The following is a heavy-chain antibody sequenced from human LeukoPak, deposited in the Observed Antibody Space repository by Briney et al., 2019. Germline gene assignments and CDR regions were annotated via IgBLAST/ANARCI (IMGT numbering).Heavy chain of an antibody. CDR3: ARGPDYYDSSGSIDY. J-gene: IGHJ4*02. V-gene: IGHV4-59*01. Sequence: SETLSLTCTVSGGSISSYYWSWLRQPPGKGLEWIGYIYYSGSTNYNPSLKSRVTISVDTSKNQFSLKLSSVTAADTAVYYCARGPDYYDSSGSIDYWGQGTLVTVSS. CDR2: IYYSGST. D-gene: IGHD3-22*01. CDR1: GGSISSYY.